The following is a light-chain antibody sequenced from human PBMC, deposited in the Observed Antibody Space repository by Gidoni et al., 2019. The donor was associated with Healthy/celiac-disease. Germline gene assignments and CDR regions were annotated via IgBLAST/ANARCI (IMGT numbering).Light chain of an antibody. J-gene: IGLJ1*01. Sequence: SYELTQPPSVSVSPGQTASISCSGDKLGNNYACWYQQKPGQSPVLVLYQDNKRPSGIPERFSGSNAGNTATLTISGTQAMDEADYYCQAWDSSTGVFGTGTKVTVL. CDR1: KLGNNY. CDR2: QDN. V-gene: IGLV3-1*01. CDR3: QAWDSSTGV.